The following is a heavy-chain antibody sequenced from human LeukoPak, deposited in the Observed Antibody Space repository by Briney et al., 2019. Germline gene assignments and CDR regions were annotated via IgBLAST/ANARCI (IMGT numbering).Heavy chain of an antibody. CDR2: INPNSGGT. Sequence: ASVKVSCKASGYTFTGYYMHWVRQAPGKGLEWMGWINPNSGGTNYAQKFQGRVTMTRDTSISTAYMELSRLRSDDTAVYYCARDPGSIMITFGGVSRDAWGQGTLVTVSS. CDR1: GYTFTGYY. D-gene: IGHD3-16*01. CDR3: ARDPGSIMITFGGVSRDA. J-gene: IGHJ4*02. V-gene: IGHV1-2*02.